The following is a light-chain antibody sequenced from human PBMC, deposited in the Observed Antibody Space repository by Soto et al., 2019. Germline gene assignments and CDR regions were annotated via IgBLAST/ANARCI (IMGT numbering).Light chain of an antibody. CDR2: DVS. CDR1: SSDVGGYNY. Sequence: QSVLTQPASVSGSPGQSITISCTGTSSDVGGYNYVSWYQQHPGKAPKLMIYDVSNRPSVVSNRFSGSKSGNTASLTISGLQAEDEADYYCSSYTSSSTVVFGGGTMLTVL. J-gene: IGLJ2*01. CDR3: SSYTSSSTVV. V-gene: IGLV2-14*01.